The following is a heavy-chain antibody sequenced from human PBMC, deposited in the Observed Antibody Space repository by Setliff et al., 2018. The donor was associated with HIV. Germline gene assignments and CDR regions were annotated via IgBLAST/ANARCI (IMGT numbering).Heavy chain of an antibody. Sequence: TLSLTCTASYDTISTADYYWSWIRQPPGEGLEWIGFVSYTGTTRYSPSLKSRITISIDTSKNQFSLQLSSVTAADTAVYYCARLSTTSRDFDTWGQGTLVTVSS. CDR1: YDTISTADYY. CDR2: VSYTGTT. CDR3: ARLSTTSRDFDT. J-gene: IGHJ4*02. D-gene: IGHD3-10*01. V-gene: IGHV4-30-4*01.